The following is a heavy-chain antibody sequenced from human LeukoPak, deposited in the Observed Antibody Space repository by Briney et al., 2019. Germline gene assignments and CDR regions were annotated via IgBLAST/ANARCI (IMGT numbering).Heavy chain of an antibody. D-gene: IGHD1-20*01. V-gene: IGHV3-66*02. CDR3: ARDLYNWNGCFDY. CDR1: GLTLSSKY. J-gene: IGHJ4*02. CDR2: IYSGGST. Sequence: GGSLRLSCAPSGLTLSSKYMSWVRQAPRKGLEWVSVIYSGGSTYYEDSVKGRFTIPRDNSKNTLHLQMNSLRAEDTAVYYCARDLYNWNGCFDYWGQGALVTVSS.